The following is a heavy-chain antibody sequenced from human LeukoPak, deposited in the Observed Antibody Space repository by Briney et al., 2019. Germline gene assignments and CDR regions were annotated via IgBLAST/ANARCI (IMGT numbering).Heavy chain of an antibody. CDR3: ARDPQTGRDAWLVRRNYHYYMDV. CDR2: IYTSGST. V-gene: IGHV4-4*07. D-gene: IGHD6-19*01. CDR1: GGSISSYY. Sequence: PSETLSLTCTVSGGSISSYYWSWIRQPAGKGLEWIGRIYTSGSTNHNPSLKSRVTMSVDTSKNQFSLKLSSVTAADTAVYYCARDPQTGRDAWLVRRNYHYYMDVWGKGTTVTVSS. J-gene: IGHJ6*03.